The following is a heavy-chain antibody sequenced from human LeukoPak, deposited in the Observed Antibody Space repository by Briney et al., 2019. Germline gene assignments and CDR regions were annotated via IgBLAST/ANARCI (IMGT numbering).Heavy chain of an antibody. CDR2: INPSGGST. D-gene: IGHD3-3*01. Sequence: ASVKVSCKASGYTFTSYYMHWVRQAPGQGLEWMGIINPSGGSTSYAQKFQGRVTMTRDTSTSTVYMELSSLRSEDTAVYYCARAMGHIPSWDIYDFWSGLYFDYWGQGTLVTVSS. V-gene: IGHV1-46*01. CDR3: ARAMGHIPSWDIYDFWSGLYFDY. CDR1: GYTFTSYY. J-gene: IGHJ4*02.